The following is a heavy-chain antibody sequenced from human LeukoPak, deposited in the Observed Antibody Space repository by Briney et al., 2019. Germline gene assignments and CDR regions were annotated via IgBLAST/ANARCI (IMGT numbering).Heavy chain of an antibody. CDR1: GYTFTGYY. J-gene: IGHJ4*02. D-gene: IGHD3-9*01. Sequence: GASVKVSCKASGYTFTGYYMHWVRQAPGQGLEWMGWINPNSGGTNYAQKFQGRVTMTRDTSISTAYMELSRLRSDDTAVYYCAREYDILTGYYLYWGQGTLVTVSS. CDR3: AREYDILTGYYLY. V-gene: IGHV1-2*02. CDR2: INPNSGGT.